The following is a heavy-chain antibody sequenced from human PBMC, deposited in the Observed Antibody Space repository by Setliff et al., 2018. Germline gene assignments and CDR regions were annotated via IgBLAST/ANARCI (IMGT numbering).Heavy chain of an antibody. Sequence: PGGSLRLSCAASGFTFSSYNMNWVRQAPGKGLEWVSYISSSSSTIYYADSVKGRFTISRDNAKNSLSLQMNSLRVEDTAVYYCARDGGEYWGQGTLVTVS. J-gene: IGHJ4*02. V-gene: IGHV3-48*01. CDR1: GFTFSSYN. D-gene: IGHD3-16*01. CDR2: ISSSSSTI. CDR3: ARDGGEY.